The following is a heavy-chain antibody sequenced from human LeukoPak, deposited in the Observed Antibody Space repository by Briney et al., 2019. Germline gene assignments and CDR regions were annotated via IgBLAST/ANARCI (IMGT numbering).Heavy chain of an antibody. Sequence: GGSLRLSCAASGFTFDDYAMHWVRQVPGKGLEWVSGISWNSDSLNYTDSVRGRFTISRDNAKNSLYLQMNSLRAEDTAVYYCAKDLSAGYSGSSYDYWGQGTLVTVSS. D-gene: IGHD1-26*01. CDR3: AKDLSAGYSGSSYDY. CDR2: ISWNSDSL. V-gene: IGHV3-9*01. J-gene: IGHJ4*02. CDR1: GFTFDDYA.